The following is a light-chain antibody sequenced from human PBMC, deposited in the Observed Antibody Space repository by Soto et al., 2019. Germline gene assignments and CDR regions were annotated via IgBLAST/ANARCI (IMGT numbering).Light chain of an antibody. V-gene: IGKV3-11*01. J-gene: IGKJ4*01. CDR2: DAS. Sequence: EIVLTQSPGTLSLSPGERATLSCRASQSLTTNYLAWYQQKPGQAPRLLIYDASNRATGIPARFSGSGSGTDFTLTISSLEPEDFAVYYCQQRSNWPPLTFGGGTKVEIK. CDR3: QQRSNWPPLT. CDR1: QSLTTNY.